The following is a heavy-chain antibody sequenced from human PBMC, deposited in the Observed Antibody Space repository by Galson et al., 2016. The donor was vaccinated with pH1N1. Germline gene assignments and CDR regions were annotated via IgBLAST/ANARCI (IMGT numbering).Heavy chain of an antibody. V-gene: IGHV1-69*02. CDR3: ARGDGSVRLLEGGRDV. Sequence: SVKVSCKASGDTFNYYTINWVRQAPGQGLQWMGRIIPVLSLPTYAQTFQGRVTISADKSTTTVHMHLSSLRTEDTAVYYCARGDGSVRLLEGGRDVWGQGTTVTVSS. CDR1: GDTFNYYT. J-gene: IGHJ6*02. D-gene: IGHD3-3*01. CDR2: IIPVLSLP.